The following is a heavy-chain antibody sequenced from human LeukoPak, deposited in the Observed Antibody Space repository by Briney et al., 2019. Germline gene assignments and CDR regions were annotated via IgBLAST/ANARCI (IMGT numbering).Heavy chain of an antibody. V-gene: IGHV1-69*05. CDR1: GGTFSSYA. D-gene: IGHD3-10*01. Sequence: SVKVSCKASGGTFSSYAVSWVRQAPGQGLEWMGRIIPIFGTANYAQKFQGRVTITTDESTSTAYMELSSLRSEDTAVYYCALMVRGVITLDYWGQGTLVTVSS. J-gene: IGHJ4*02. CDR3: ALMVRGVITLDY. CDR2: IIPIFGTA.